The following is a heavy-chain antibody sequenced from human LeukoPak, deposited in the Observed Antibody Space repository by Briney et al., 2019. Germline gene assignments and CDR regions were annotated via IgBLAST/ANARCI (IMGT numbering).Heavy chain of an antibody. V-gene: IGHV3-23*01. D-gene: IGHD6-19*01. CDR3: ANSYGGGWYGNWFDP. J-gene: IGHJ5*02. CDR2: ISGSDGST. Sequence: GGSLRLSCAASGFTFSSYAMSWVRQAPGKGLEWVSAISGSDGSTYYADSVKGRFTIPRDNSKNTLYLQMNSLRAEDTAVYYCANSYGGGWYGNWFDPWGQGTLVTVSS. CDR1: GFTFSSYA.